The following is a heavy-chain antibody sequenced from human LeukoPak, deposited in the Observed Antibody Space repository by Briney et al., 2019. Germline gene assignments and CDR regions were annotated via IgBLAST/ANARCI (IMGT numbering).Heavy chain of an antibody. D-gene: IGHD5/OR15-5a*01. V-gene: IGHV3-21*01. CDR1: GFTFSSYS. CDR2: ISSSSSYI. Sequence: GGSLRLSCAASGFTFSSYSMNWVRQAPGKGLEWVSSISSSSSYIYYADSVKGRFTISRDNAKNSLYPQMNSLRAEDTAVYYCARGLLYDWYFDLWGRGTLVSVSS. CDR3: ARGLLYDWYFDL. J-gene: IGHJ2*01.